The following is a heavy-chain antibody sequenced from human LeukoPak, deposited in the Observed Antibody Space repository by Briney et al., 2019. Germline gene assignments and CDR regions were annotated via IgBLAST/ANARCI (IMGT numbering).Heavy chain of an antibody. D-gene: IGHD6-13*01. CDR1: GGSISSYY. Sequence: SETLSLTCTVSGGSISSYYWSWIRQPPGKGLEWIGYIYYTGSTDYNPSLKSRVAISVDTSKNQFSLKLSSVTAADTAVYYCARGSKAAPGTYDYWGQGTLVTVSS. J-gene: IGHJ4*02. CDR3: ARGSKAAPGTYDY. V-gene: IGHV4-59*01. CDR2: IYYTGST.